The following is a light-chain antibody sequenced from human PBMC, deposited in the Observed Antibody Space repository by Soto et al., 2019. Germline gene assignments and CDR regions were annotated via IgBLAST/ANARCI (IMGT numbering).Light chain of an antibody. V-gene: IGKV1-27*01. CDR1: QGIRNV. J-gene: IGKJ3*01. Sequence: DIQMTQSPTSLSASVGDRVTITCRASQGIRNVVAWYQQKPGKAPKLLIYAASTLQSGVPSRFSGSGSETDFTLTINSLQPEDVATYCCQTYSSVPVFGPGTKVEIK. CDR3: QTYSSVPV. CDR2: AAS.